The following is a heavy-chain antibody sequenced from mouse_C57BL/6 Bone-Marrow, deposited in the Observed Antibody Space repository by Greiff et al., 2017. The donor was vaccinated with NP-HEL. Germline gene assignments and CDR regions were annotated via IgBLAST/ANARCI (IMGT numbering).Heavy chain of an antibody. Sequence: DVHLVESGEGLVKPGGSLKLSCAASGFTFSSYAMSWVRQTPEKRLEWVAYISSGGDYIYYADTVKGRFTISRDNARNTLYLQMSSLKSEDTAMYYCTRDRRLRRGYYFDYWGQGTTLTVSS. D-gene: IGHD2-4*01. V-gene: IGHV5-9-1*02. J-gene: IGHJ2*01. CDR2: ISSGGDYI. CDR1: GFTFSSYA. CDR3: TRDRRLRRGYYFDY.